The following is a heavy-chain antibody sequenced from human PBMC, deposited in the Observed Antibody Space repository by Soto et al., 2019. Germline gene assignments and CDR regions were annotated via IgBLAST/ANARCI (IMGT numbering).Heavy chain of an antibody. Sequence: PGESLKISCKGSGYSFTSYWISWVRQMPGKGLEWMGRIDPSDSYTNYSPSFQGHVTISADKSISTAYLQWSSLKASDTAMYYCARLSAGAPYYDILTGYQSYYEGSDVWGQGTTVTVSS. D-gene: IGHD3-9*01. CDR2: IDPSDSYT. V-gene: IGHV5-10-1*01. CDR1: GYSFTSYW. J-gene: IGHJ6*02. CDR3: ARLSAGAPYYDILTGYQSYYEGSDV.